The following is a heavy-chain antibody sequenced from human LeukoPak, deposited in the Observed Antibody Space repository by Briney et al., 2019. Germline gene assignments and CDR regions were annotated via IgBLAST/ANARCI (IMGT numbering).Heavy chain of an antibody. J-gene: IGHJ5*02. CDR2: INHSGST. D-gene: IGHD2-15*01. CDR1: GGSFSGYY. Sequence: PSETLSLTCAVYGGSFSGYYWSWIRQPPGKGLEWIGEINHSGSTNYNPSPKSRVTISVDTSKNQFSLKLSSVTAADTAVYYCARSDLGYCSGGSCYSPWFDPWGQGTLVTVSS. V-gene: IGHV4-34*01. CDR3: ARSDLGYCSGGSCYSPWFDP.